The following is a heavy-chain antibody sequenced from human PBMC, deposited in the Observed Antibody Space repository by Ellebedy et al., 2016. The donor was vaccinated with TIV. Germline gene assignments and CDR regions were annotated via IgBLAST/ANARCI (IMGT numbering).Heavy chain of an antibody. CDR3: ARSAYGSEPHYFDF. J-gene: IGHJ4*02. V-gene: IGHV3-30*03. CDR1: GFTFSNYG. D-gene: IGHD3-10*01. CDR2: ISYDGSDK. Sequence: GESLKISXAASGFTFSNYGMHWVRQAPGKGLEWVAVISYDGSDKHYGDSVKGRFTISRDNSKNTLYLQMNSLRADDTAVYYCARSAYGSEPHYFDFWGQGTLVTVSS.